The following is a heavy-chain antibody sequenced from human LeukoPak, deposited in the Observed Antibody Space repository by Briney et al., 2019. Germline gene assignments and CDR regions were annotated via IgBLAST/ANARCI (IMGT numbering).Heavy chain of an antibody. Sequence: ASVKVSCKASGYTFTSYGISWVRQAPGQGLEWMGWISAYNGNTNYAQKLQGRVTMTTDTSTSTAYMELRSLRSDDTAVYYCARDQDIVVVPAYYYYYMDVWGKGTTVTVSS. CDR2: ISAYNGNT. D-gene: IGHD2-2*01. J-gene: IGHJ6*03. CDR3: ARDQDIVVVPAYYYYYMDV. CDR1: GYTFTSYG. V-gene: IGHV1-18*01.